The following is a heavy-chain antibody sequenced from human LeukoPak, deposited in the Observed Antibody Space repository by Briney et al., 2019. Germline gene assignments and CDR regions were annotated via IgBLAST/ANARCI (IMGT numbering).Heavy chain of an antibody. CDR3: ASSSGYYYGGY. Sequence: PGGSLRLSCVASGFTFGKYWMSWVRQAPGKGLEWVSSISSSSSYISYADSAKGRFTISRDNAKNSLFLQMNSLSAEDTAVYYCASSSGYYYGGYWGQGTLVTVSS. J-gene: IGHJ4*02. CDR2: ISSSSSYI. CDR1: GFTFGKYW. V-gene: IGHV3-21*01. D-gene: IGHD3-22*01.